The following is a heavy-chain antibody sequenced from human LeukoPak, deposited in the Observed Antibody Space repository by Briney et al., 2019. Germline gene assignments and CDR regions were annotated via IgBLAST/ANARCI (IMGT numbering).Heavy chain of an antibody. CDR2: IKQDGSKK. J-gene: IGHJ4*02. Sequence: GGSLRLSCVASGFPFSSYWMTWVRQAPGKGLEWVANIKQDGSKKSYVDSMKGRFTMSRDNAKNSLYLQMNSLRAEDTAIYYCTRVGYIDEGIDYWGQGTLVTVSS. CDR1: GFPFSSYW. V-gene: IGHV3-7*04. CDR3: TRVGYIDEGIDY. D-gene: IGHD5-24*01.